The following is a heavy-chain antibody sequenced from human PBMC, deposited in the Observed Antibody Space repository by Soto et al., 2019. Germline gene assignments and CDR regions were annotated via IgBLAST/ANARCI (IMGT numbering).Heavy chain of an antibody. J-gene: IGHJ5*02. V-gene: IGHV3-33*06. Sequence: SLILPCASSRFIFSSYRMHWVRQAPGKGLEWVAGIWYDGSNTFYRDAVKGRFSISRDNSKNPVDLQMHSLRAEDTAVYYCAKAIAVAYGWLGLWGER. CDR1: RFIFSSYR. D-gene: IGHD2-8*02. CDR2: IWYDGSNT. CDR3: AKAIAVAYGWLGL.